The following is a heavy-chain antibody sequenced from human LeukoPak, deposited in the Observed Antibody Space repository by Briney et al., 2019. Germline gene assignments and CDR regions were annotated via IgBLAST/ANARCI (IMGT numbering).Heavy chain of an antibody. Sequence: ASVKVSCKASGYTFTSYDINWVRQAPGQGLEWMGIINPSGGSTSYAQKFQGRVTMTRDTSTSTVYMELSSLRSEDTAVYYCARDEYYYGSGSYLYYMDVWGKGTTVTISS. V-gene: IGHV1-46*01. J-gene: IGHJ6*03. CDR1: GYTFTSYD. CDR2: INPSGGST. D-gene: IGHD3-10*01. CDR3: ARDEYYYGSGSYLYYMDV.